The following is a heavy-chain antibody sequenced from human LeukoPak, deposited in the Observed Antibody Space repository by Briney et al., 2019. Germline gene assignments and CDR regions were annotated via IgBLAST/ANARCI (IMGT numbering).Heavy chain of an antibody. CDR3: AKDDYGDYAENY. CDR1: GFTFSSYG. V-gene: IGHV3-30*02. Sequence: GGSLRLSCAASGFTFSSYGMHWVRQALGKGLEWVAFIRYDGSNKYYADSVKGRFTISRDNSKNTLYLQMNSLRAEDTAVYYCAKDDYGDYAENYWGQGTLVTVSS. J-gene: IGHJ4*02. CDR2: IRYDGSNK. D-gene: IGHD4-17*01.